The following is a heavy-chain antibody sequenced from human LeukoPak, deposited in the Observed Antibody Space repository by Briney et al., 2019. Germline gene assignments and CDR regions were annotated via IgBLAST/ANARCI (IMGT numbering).Heavy chain of an antibody. Sequence: GGSLGLSCVGSGFSFRYFATHWVRQAPGKGLEYVSVINTDGRITYYADSVKGRFTISRDNSKNTVYLQMGSLRGDDMAVYYCTRDGGSFCDFDYWGQGALVTVSS. V-gene: IGHV3-64*02. CDR1: GFSFRYFA. CDR2: INTDGRIT. CDR3: TRDGGSFCDFDY. J-gene: IGHJ4*02. D-gene: IGHD1-26*01.